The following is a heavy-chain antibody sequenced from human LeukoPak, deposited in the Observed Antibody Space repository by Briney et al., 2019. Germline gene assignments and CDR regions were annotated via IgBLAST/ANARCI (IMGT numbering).Heavy chain of an antibody. J-gene: IGHJ4*02. CDR1: GYTFASYD. D-gene: IGHD3-22*01. Sequence: ASVKVSCKASGYTFASYDINWVRQATGQGLEWMGWMNPNSGNTGYAQKFQGRVTMTRNTSISTAYMELSSLRSEDTAVYYCARGQGYYDSSGYSHDYWGQGTLVTVSS. CDR3: ARGQGYYDSSGYSHDY. V-gene: IGHV1-8*01. CDR2: MNPNSGNT.